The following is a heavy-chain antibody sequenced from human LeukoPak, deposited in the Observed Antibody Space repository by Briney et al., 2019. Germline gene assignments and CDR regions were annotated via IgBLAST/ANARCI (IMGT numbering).Heavy chain of an antibody. V-gene: IGHV1-2*02. CDR3: ARSPVGGIKAVAGTGFDY. CDR1: GFTFSDYY. D-gene: IGHD6-19*01. CDR2: INPHSGDA. Sequence: ASVKVSCKASGFTFSDYYMHWVRQAPGQGLEWVGWINPHSGDANYAQKFQGRVTMTRDTSISTAYMELSSLRSEDTAVYYCARSPVGGIKAVAGTGFDYWGQGTLVTVSS. J-gene: IGHJ4*02.